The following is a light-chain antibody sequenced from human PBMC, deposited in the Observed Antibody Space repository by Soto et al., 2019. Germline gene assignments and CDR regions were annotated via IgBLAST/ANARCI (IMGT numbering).Light chain of an antibody. CDR2: KAS. CDR3: HQASSFPLT. Sequence: DIQMTQSPSFVSASVGDRVTITCRASQGISSWLSWYQQKPGTAPTLLVYKASTLQDGVPSRFSGSGSGTDFTLTINSLQPEDFGTYYCHQASSFPLTFSGGTKVEIK. J-gene: IGKJ4*01. V-gene: IGKV1-12*01. CDR1: QGISSW.